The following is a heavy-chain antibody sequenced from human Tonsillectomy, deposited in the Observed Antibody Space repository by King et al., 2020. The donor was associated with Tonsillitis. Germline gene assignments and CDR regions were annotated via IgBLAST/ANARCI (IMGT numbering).Heavy chain of an antibody. CDR1: SGSFSGYY. J-gene: IGHJ4*02. CDR3: ARGFSDYYETSGYSG. D-gene: IGHD3-22*01. V-gene: IGHV4-34*01. CDR2: INHSGST. Sequence: VQLQQWGAGLLKPSETLSLTCGVYSGSFSGYYCSWIRQPPGKGLEWIGEINHSGSTNYNPSLKSRVTISVDTSKNQFSLKLSSVTAADTAVYYCARGFSDYYETSGYSGWGQGTLVTVSS.